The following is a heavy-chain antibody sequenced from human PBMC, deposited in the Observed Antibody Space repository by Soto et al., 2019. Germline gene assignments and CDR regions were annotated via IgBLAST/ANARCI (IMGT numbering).Heavy chain of an antibody. V-gene: IGHV1-18*01. CDR3: ARDRPPQGAPGY. J-gene: IGHJ4*02. Sequence: ASVKVSCTASGYTFTSYGISWVRQAPGQGLEWMGWISAYNGNTNYAQKLQGRVTMTTDTSTSTAYMELRSLRSDDTAVYYCARDRPPQGAPGYGGQGPLVTVSS. CDR1: GYTFTSYG. D-gene: IGHD3-16*01. CDR2: ISAYNGNT.